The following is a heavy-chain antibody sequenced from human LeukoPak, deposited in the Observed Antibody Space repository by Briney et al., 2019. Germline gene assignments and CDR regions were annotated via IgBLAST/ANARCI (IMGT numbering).Heavy chain of an antibody. CDR2: IWYDGSNK. CDR1: GFTFSSYA. V-gene: IGHV3-33*08. Sequence: PGGSLRLSCAASGFTFSSYAMSWVRQAPGKGLEWVAVIWYDGSNKYYAASVKGRFTISRDNSKNTLYLQMNSLRAEDTAVYYCAREEVEDGYNYNYWGQGTLVTVSS. J-gene: IGHJ4*02. CDR3: AREEVEDGYNYNY. D-gene: IGHD5-24*01.